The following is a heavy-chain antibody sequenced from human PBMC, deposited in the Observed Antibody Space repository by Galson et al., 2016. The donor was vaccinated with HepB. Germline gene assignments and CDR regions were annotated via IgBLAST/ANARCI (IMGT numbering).Heavy chain of an antibody. CDR2: TFYRSKWFH. CDR3: GRGSLAVARSTLAY. D-gene: IGHD4-23*01. Sequence: CAISGDSVSNNRAAWTWIRQSPSRGLEWLGRTFYRSKWFHEYASSVKGRMTINSDTAKNQFSLQVNSVTPEDTAVYVCGRGSLAVARSTLAYWGQGALVIVSS. V-gene: IGHV6-1*01. J-gene: IGHJ4*02. CDR1: GDSVSNNRAA.